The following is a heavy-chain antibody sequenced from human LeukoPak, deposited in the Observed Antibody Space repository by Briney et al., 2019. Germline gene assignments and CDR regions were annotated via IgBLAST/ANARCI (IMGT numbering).Heavy chain of an antibody. D-gene: IGHD2-2*03. V-gene: IGHV3-74*01. CDR2: INSDGSST. CDR3: ARVLPVDIYRFDP. CDR1: GFTFSSYW. J-gene: IGHJ5*02. Sequence: GGSLRLSCAASGFTFSSYWMHWVRHAPGKGLVWVSRINSDGSSTSYADSVKGRFTISRDNAKNTLYLQMNSLRAEDTAVYYCARVLPVDIYRFDPWGQGTLVTVSS.